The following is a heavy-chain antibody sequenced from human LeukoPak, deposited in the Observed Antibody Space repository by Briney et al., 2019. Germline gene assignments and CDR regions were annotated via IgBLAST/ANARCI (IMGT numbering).Heavy chain of an antibody. J-gene: IGHJ4*02. V-gene: IGHV4-59*01. D-gene: IGHD5-24*01. CDR2: IYYSGST. Sequence: PSETLSLTCTVSSGSINSYYWSWIRQPPGKGLEWIGYIYYSGSTNYNPSLKSRVTMSVDTSKNQFSLKLSSVTAADTAVYYCASLRRDGYNYYDYWGQGTLVTVSS. CDR3: ASLRRDGYNYYDY. CDR1: SGSINSYY.